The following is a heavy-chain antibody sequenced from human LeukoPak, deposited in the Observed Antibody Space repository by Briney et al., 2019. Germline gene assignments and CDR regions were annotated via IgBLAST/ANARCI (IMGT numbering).Heavy chain of an antibody. CDR1: GYTFTSYY. CDR3: ATRGVVVPAAVDY. D-gene: IGHD2-2*01. CDR2: INPSGDST. J-gene: IGHJ4*02. V-gene: IGHV1-46*01. Sequence: ASVKVSCKASGYTFTSYYMHWVRQAPGQGLEWMGIINPSGDSTSYAQKFQGRVTMTRDTSTSTVYMELSSLRSEDTAAYYCATRGVVVPAAVDYWGQGTLVTVSS.